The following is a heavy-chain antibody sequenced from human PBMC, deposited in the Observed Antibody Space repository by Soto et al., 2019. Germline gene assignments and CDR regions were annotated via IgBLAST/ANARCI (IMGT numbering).Heavy chain of an antibody. V-gene: IGHV4-30-2*01. CDR2: IYHSGST. CDR1: GGSISSGGYS. Sequence: SETLSITCAVSGGSISSGGYSGSWIRQPPGKGLEWIGYIYHSGSTYYNPSLKSRVTISVDRSKNQFSLKLSSVTAADTAVYYCARASPPYCSSTSCPWDWFGPWGQGTLVTVSS. CDR3: ARASPPYCSSTSCPWDWFGP. D-gene: IGHD2-2*01. J-gene: IGHJ5*02.